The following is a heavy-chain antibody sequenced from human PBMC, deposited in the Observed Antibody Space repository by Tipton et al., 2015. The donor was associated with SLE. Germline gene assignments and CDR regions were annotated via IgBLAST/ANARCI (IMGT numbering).Heavy chain of an antibody. CDR2: INPSGGST. CDR3: ARDLWQQLVDY. Sequence: QVQLVQSGAEVKKPGASVKVSCKASGYTFTSYDINWVRQATGQGLEWMVIINPSGGSTSYAQKFQGRVTMTRDTSTSTVYMELSSLRSEDTAVYYCARDLWQQLVDYWGQGTLVTVSS. J-gene: IGHJ4*02. D-gene: IGHD6-13*01. CDR1: GYTFTSYD. V-gene: IGHV1-46*01.